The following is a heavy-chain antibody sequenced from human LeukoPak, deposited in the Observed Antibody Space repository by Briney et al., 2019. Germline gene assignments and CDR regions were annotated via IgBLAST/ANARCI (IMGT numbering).Heavy chain of an antibody. CDR1: GFTFSSYW. CDR2: ISLDGRST. V-gene: IGHV3-74*01. CDR3: ARGGSTYQDY. J-gene: IGHJ4*02. D-gene: IGHD2-2*01. Sequence: GGSLRLSCAASGFTFSSYWMHWVRQAPGKGLVWVSRISLDGRSTSYADSVKGRLTMSRDNAKNTLYLQMNSLRAEDTVVYYCARGGSTYQDYWGRGTLVTVSS.